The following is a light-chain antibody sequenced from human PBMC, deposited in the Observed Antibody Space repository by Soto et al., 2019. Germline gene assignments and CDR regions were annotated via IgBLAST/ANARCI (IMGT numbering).Light chain of an antibody. CDR2: DAS. V-gene: IGKV3D-15*01. Sequence: RARKSISSYLAWYQQKPGQAPRLLIYDASNRATGIPARFSGSGSGTEVTHTGRRLQSEDCAAYSCQQDNIWPEAFGQGTKVDIK. J-gene: IGKJ1*01. CDR3: QQDNIWPEA. CDR1: KSISSY.